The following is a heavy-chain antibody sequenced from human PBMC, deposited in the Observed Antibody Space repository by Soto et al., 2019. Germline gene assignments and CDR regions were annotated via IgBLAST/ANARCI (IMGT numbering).Heavy chain of an antibody. J-gene: IGHJ4*02. CDR3: ARGGTFAYDTSGYSVY. D-gene: IGHD3-22*01. CDR1: GYTFSAYY. CDR2: INPKSGGT. Sequence: ASVKVSCNTSGYTFSAYYMHWVRQAPGQGLEWMGWINPKSGGTLYAQKFQGRVTMTRDTSISTAYMELSRLRSDDTAVYYCARGGTFAYDTSGYSVYWGQGTLVTVSS. V-gene: IGHV1-2*02.